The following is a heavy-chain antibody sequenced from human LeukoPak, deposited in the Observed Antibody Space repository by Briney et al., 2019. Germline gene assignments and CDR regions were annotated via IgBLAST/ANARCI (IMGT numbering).Heavy chain of an antibody. CDR3: AKSGGYGLIDY. CDR2: MFYSGSI. CDR1: GASISRYY. D-gene: IGHD1-26*01. V-gene: IGHV4-59*01. Sequence: SETLSLTCTVSGASISRYYWSWIRQSPGKGLEWIGYMFYSGSIKYNPTLKSRVTILIDTSKNQFSLKLTSVTAADTAMYYCAKSGGYGLIDYWGQGTRVTVSS. J-gene: IGHJ4*02.